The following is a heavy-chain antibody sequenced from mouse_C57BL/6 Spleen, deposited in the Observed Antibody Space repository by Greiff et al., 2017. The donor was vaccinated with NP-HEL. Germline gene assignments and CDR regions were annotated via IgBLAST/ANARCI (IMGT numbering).Heavy chain of an antibody. CDR2: ISDGGSYT. CDR3: ARDVNYGSGYWYFDV. V-gene: IGHV5-4*01. Sequence: EVQPVESGGGLVKPGGSLKLFCAASGFTFSSFAMSWVRQTPEKRLEWVATISDGGSYTYYPDNVKGRFTISRDNAKNNLYLQMSHLKSEDTAMYYCARDVNYGSGYWYFDVWGTGTTVTVSS. CDR1: GFTFSSFA. J-gene: IGHJ1*03. D-gene: IGHD1-1*01.